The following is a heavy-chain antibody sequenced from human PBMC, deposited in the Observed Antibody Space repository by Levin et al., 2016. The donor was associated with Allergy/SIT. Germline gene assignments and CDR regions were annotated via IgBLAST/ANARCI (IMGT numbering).Heavy chain of an antibody. CDR3: AHFGHYLPKFEN. CDR2: LYWDDDK. Sequence: SGPTLVKPTQTLTLTCTFSGFSLSTTGVGVSWIRQPPGKALEWLALLYWDDDKRYSPSLKSRLTITKDTSKNQVVLTMTNMDPVDTATYYCAHFGHYLPKFENWGQGTLVTVSS. J-gene: IGHJ4*02. CDR1: GFSLSTTGVG. V-gene: IGHV2-5*02. D-gene: IGHD3-22*01.